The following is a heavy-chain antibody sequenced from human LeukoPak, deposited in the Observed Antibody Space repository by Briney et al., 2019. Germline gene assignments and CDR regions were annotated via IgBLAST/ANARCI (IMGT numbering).Heavy chain of an antibody. Sequence: PGGSLRLSCAASGFTFSSYAMSWVRQAPGKGLEWVSAISGSGGSTYYADSVKGRFTISRDNSKNTLYLQMNSLRAEDTAVYYCAKDGYSYGSDYYYYYMDVWGKGTTVTVSS. CDR1: GFTFSSYA. D-gene: IGHD5-18*01. J-gene: IGHJ6*03. CDR2: ISGSGGST. V-gene: IGHV3-23*01. CDR3: AKDGYSYGSDYYYYYMDV.